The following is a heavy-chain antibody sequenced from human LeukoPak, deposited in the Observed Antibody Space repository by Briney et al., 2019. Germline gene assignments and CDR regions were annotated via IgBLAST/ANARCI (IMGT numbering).Heavy chain of an antibody. J-gene: IGHJ5*02. D-gene: IGHD3-10*01. CDR2: INPNSGDT. CDR3: AREPLYYYGSGSYHPPFDP. Sequence: ASVKVSCKASGYTFSGSYIHWVRQAPGQGLEWLGRINPNSGDTNYAQNFHGRVTMTRDTSISTAYMELSRLRSDDTAVYYCAREPLYYYGSGSYHPPFDPWGQGTLVTVSS. CDR1: GYTFSGSY. V-gene: IGHV1-2*06.